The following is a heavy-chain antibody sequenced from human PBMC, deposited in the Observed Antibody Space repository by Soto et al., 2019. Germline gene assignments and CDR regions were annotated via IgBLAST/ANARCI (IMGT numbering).Heavy chain of an antibody. V-gene: IGHV1-24*01. J-gene: IGHJ1*01. CDR3: ALAGKPGYSSGWRRGEAFQH. CDR1: GYTLTELS. D-gene: IGHD6-19*01. CDR2: FDPEDGET. Sequence: QVQLVQSGAEVKKPGASVKVSCKVSGYTLTELSMHWVRQAPGKGLEWMGGFDPEDGETIYAQKFQGRVTMTEDTSTDTAYMELSSLRSEDTAVYYCALAGKPGYSSGWRRGEAFQHWGQGTLVTVSS.